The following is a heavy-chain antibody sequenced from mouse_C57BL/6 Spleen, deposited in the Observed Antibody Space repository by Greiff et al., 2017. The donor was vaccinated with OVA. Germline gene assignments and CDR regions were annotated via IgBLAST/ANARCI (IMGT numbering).Heavy chain of an antibody. D-gene: IGHD4-1*01. V-gene: IGHV1-55*01. Sequence: QVHVKQPGAELVKPGASVKMSCKASGYTFTSYWITWVKQRPGQGLEWIGDIYPGSGSTNYNEKFKSKATLTVDTSSSTAYMQLSSLTSEDSAVYYCARRGLGYYFDYWGQGTTLTVSS. CDR1: GYTFTSYW. CDR2: IYPGSGST. CDR3: ARRGLGYYFDY. J-gene: IGHJ2*01.